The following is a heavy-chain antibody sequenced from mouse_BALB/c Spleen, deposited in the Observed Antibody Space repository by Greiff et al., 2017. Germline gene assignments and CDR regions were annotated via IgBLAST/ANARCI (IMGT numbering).Heavy chain of an antibody. CDR2: ISNGGGST. V-gene: IGHV5-12-2*01. CDR3: ARGHYGSSDWYFDV. Sequence: DVMLVESGGGLVQPGGSLKLSCAASGFTFSSYTMSWVRQTPEKRLEWVAYISNGGGSTYYPDTVKGRFTISRDNAKNTLYLQMSSLKSEDTAMFYCARGHYGSSDWYFDVWGAGTTVTVSS. CDR1: GFTFSSYT. J-gene: IGHJ1*01. D-gene: IGHD1-1*01.